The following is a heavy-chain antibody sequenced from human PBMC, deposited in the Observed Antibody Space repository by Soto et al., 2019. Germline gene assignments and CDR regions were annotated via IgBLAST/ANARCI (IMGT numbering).Heavy chain of an antibody. CDR1: GGTFSSYA. J-gene: IGHJ6*02. CDR3: ARDYRPHSYGHGRGGYYYYYYGMDV. D-gene: IGHD5-18*01. CDR2: IIPIFGTA. Sequence: QVQLVQSGAEVKKPGSSVKVSCKASGGTFSSYAISWVRQAPGQGLEWMGGIIPIFGTANYAQKFQGRVTITADESTSTAYMELSSLRSEDTAVYYCARDYRPHSYGHGRGGYYYYYYGMDVWGQGTTVTVSS. V-gene: IGHV1-69*01.